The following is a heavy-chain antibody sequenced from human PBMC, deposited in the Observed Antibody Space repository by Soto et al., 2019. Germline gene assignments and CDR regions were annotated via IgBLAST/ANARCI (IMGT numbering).Heavy chain of an antibody. J-gene: IGHJ6*02. CDR3: ARAGRWLQLFSYYYGMDV. V-gene: IGHV4-59*01. CDR2: IYYSGST. Sequence: PSEPLSLTCTVSGGSISSYYWSWIRQPPGKGLEWIGYIYYSGSTNYNPSLKSRVTISVDTSKNQFSLKLSSVTAADTAVYYCARAGRWLQLFSYYYGMDVWGQGTTVTVSS. CDR1: GGSISSYY. D-gene: IGHD5-12*01.